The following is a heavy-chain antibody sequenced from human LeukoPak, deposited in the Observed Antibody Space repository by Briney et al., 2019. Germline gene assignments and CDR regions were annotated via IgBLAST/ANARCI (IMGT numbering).Heavy chain of an antibody. V-gene: IGHV4-39*01. CDR2: IYYSGST. CDR1: GGSISGSSYY. CDR3: ASTRTRRSAFDI. J-gene: IGHJ3*02. Sequence: SETLSLTCTVSGGSISGSSYYWGWIRQPPGNGLEWIGSIYYSGSTYYNPSLKSRVTISVDTSKNQFSLKLSSVTAADTAVYYCASTRTRRSAFDIWGQGTMVTVSS. D-gene: IGHD1-26*01.